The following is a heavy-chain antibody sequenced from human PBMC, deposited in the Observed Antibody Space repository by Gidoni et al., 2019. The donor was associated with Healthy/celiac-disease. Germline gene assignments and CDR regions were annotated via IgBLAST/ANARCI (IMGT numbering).Heavy chain of an antibody. D-gene: IGHD6-6*01. J-gene: IGHJ4*02. CDR2: ISGSGGST. CDR3: AKVLGSGIAARVGEYYFDY. Sequence: EVQLLESGGGLVQPGGPLRLSCAASVSTVSSYAMSWVRQAPGKGLEWVSAISGSGGSTYYADSVKGRFTISRDNSKNTLYLQMNSLRAEDTAVYYCAKVLGSGIAARVGEYYFDYWGQGTLVTVSS. V-gene: IGHV3-23*01. CDR1: VSTVSSYA.